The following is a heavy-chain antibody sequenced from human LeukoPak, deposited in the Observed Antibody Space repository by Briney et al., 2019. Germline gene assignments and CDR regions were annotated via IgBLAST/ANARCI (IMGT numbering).Heavy chain of an antibody. Sequence: GGSLRLSCVASGFIFSNHWMSWVRQAPGKGPEWVANIKEDGSEQYYVDSVKGRLTISRDNARNSLYLQMDSLRAEDTAVYYCARGGSYVEHWGQGTLVTVSS. D-gene: IGHD3-10*02. J-gene: IGHJ4*02. CDR3: ARGGSYVEH. CDR1: GFIFSNHW. CDR2: IKEDGSEQ. V-gene: IGHV3-7*01.